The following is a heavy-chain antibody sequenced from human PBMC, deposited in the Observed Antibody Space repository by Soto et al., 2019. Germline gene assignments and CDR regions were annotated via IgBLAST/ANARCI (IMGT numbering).Heavy chain of an antibody. CDR2: ISGSGGST. J-gene: IGHJ3*02. D-gene: IGHD2-2*01. CDR3: PNPQGNQSRRRIDAFDI. Sequence: GGSLRLSCAASGFTFSSYAMSWVRQAPGKGLEWVSAISGSGGSTYYADSVKGRFTISRDNSKNTLYPQMNSLRAEDTAVYYCPNPQGNQSRRRIDAFDIWAQAKMVTVS. V-gene: IGHV3-23*01. CDR1: GFTFSSYA.